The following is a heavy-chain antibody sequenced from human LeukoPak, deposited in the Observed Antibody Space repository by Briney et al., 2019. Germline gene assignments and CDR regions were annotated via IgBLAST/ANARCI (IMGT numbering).Heavy chain of an antibody. D-gene: IGHD2-2*03. CDR3: TRDLGGYCSSNSCWARWFDY. CDR1: GFTFGDYA. CDR2: IRSKAYGGTT. J-gene: IGHJ5*01. Sequence: GGSLRLSCTASGFTFGDYAMSWVRPAPGKGLEWVGFIRSKAYGGTTEYAASVKGRFTISRDDSKSIAYLQMNSLKTEDTAVYYCTRDLGGYCSSNSCWARWFDYWGQGTLVTVSS. V-gene: IGHV3-49*04.